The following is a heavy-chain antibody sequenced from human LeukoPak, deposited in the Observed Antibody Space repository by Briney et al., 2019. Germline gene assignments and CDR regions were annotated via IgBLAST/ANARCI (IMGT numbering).Heavy chain of an antibody. J-gene: IGHJ6*04. D-gene: IGHD6-13*01. CDR2: MNPNSGNT. V-gene: IGHV1-8*03. CDR3: ARFSRSEAAGTADV. CDR1: GYTFTSYG. Sequence: ASVKVSCKASGYTFTSYGISWVRQATGQGLEWMGWMNPNSGNTGYAQKFQGRVTITRNTSISTAYMELSSLRSEDTAVYYCARFSRSEAAGTADVWGKGTTVTVSS.